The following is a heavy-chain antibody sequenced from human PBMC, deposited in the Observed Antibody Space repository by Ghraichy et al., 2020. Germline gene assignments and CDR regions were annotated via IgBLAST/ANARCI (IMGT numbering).Heavy chain of an antibody. CDR2: INPNSGDT. J-gene: IGHJ4*02. CDR3: ARAPLYGDYGGIVDY. CDR1: QYPFTGYY. Sequence: ASVKVSCKASQYPFTGYYTHWVRQAPGQGLEWMGRINPNSGDTNYAHKFQVRVTMTRDTSISTAYMELSRLISDDTAVYYCARAPLYGDYGGIVDYWGQGTLVTVSS. V-gene: IGHV1-2*06. D-gene: IGHD4-17*01.